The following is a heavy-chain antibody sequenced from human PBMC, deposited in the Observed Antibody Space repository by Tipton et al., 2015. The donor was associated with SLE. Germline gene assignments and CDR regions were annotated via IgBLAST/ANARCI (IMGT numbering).Heavy chain of an antibody. D-gene: IGHD2-21*02. CDR3: AREAMTYDS. J-gene: IGHJ5*01. CDR2: ISWNSGSI. CDR1: GFTFDDSA. V-gene: IGHV3-9*01. Sequence: SLRLSCATSGFTFDDSAMHWVRQAPGKGLEWVSGISWNSGSIGYADSVKGRFTISRDNAKNSLYLQMSSLRAEDTAVYYCAREAMTYDSWGQGTLVTVSS.